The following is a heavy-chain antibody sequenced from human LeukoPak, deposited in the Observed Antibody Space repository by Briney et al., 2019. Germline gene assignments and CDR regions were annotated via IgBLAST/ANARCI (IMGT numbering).Heavy chain of an antibody. V-gene: IGHV1-24*01. Sequence: ASVKVSCKVSGYTLTELSMHWVRQAPGKGLEWMGGFDPEDGETIYAQKFQGRVTMTEHTSTDTAYMELSSLRSEDTAVYYCAALGYCSSTSCLKSPLSNAFDIWGQGTMVTVSS. J-gene: IGHJ3*02. CDR2: FDPEDGET. D-gene: IGHD2-2*01. CDR3: AALGYCSSTSCLKSPLSNAFDI. CDR1: GYTLTELS.